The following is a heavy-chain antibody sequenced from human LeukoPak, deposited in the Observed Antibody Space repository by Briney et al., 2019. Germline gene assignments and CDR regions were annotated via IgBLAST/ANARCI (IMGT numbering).Heavy chain of an antibody. D-gene: IGHD2-15*01. V-gene: IGHV3-7*01. CDR2: IKEDGSEN. Sequence: GGSLRLSCAASGLTFSSYWMTWVRQAPGRGLEWVANIKEDGSENYYVDSVKGRFTISRDNAKNSLYLQMNSLRFEDTAIYCSGDSYYSKSFEHWGQGTLVTVSS. J-gene: IGHJ4*02. CDR1: GLTFSSYW. CDR3: GDSYYSKSFEH.